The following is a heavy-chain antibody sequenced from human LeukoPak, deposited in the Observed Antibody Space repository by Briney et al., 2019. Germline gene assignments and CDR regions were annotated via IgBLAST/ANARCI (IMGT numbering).Heavy chain of an antibody. D-gene: IGHD3-16*02. Sequence: PSETLSLTCAVYSGSFSGYYWSWIRQPPGKGLEWIGEISHSGSTNYNPSLKSRVTISVDTSKNQFSLKLSSVTAADTAVYYCARGRGTVFYYVWGSYRYTSVFDYWGQGTLVTVSS. CDR1: SGSFSGYY. CDR3: ARGRGTVFYYVWGSYRYTSVFDY. J-gene: IGHJ4*02. V-gene: IGHV4-34*01. CDR2: ISHSGST.